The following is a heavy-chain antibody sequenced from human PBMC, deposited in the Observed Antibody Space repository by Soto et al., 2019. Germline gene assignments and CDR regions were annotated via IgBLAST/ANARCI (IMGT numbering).Heavy chain of an antibody. V-gene: IGHV3-30-3*01. CDR2: ISYDGSNR. Sequence: PVGSLRLSCADSGFTFSSYAMHWVRQAPGKGLEWVAVISYDGSNRYYADSVKGRFTISRDNSKNTLYLQMNSLRAEDTAVYYCARDLRFRAYFDYWGQGTLVTVSS. J-gene: IGHJ4*02. CDR1: GFTFSSYA. CDR3: ARDLRFRAYFDY.